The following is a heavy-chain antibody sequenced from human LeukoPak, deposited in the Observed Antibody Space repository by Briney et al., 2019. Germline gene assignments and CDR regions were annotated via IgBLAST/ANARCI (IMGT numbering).Heavy chain of an antibody. CDR1: GFTFSSYA. Sequence: GGSLRLSCAASGFTFSSYAMSWVRQAPGKGLEWVSAISGSGGSTYYADPVKGRFTISRDNSKNTLYLQMNSLRAEDTAVYYCAKGRGSGSYYNRYYYGMDVWGQGTTVTVSS. CDR3: AKGRGSGSYYNRYYYGMDV. CDR2: ISGSGGST. J-gene: IGHJ6*02. D-gene: IGHD3-10*01. V-gene: IGHV3-23*01.